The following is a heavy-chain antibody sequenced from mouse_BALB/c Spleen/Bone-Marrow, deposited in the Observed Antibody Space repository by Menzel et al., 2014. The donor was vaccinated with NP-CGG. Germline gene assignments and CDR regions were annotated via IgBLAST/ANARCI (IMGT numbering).Heavy chain of an antibody. D-gene: IGHD1-2*01. Sequence: EVMLVESGGGLVKPGGSLKLSCAASGFTFSSYAMSWVRQTPEKRLEWVASISSGGSTYYPDSVKGRFTISRDNARNILYLQMSSPRSEDTAMYYCAREGGTTAHYYAMDYWGQGTSVTVSS. CDR2: ISSGGST. V-gene: IGHV5-6-5*01. CDR1: GFTFSSYA. CDR3: AREGGTTAHYYAMDY. J-gene: IGHJ4*01.